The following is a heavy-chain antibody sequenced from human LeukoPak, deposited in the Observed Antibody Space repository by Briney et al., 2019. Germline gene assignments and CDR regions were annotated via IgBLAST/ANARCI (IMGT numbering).Heavy chain of an antibody. CDR2: INPNRGDT. CDR1: GYTFTGYY. CDR3: ARELSAAGRWGAFDI. Sequence: GASVKVSCKASGYTFTGYYMHWVRQAPGQGLEWMGWINPNRGDTNYAQKFQGRVTMTRDTSISTAYMELSRLRSDDTAVYYCARELSAAGRWGAFDIWGQGTTVTVSS. D-gene: IGHD6-13*01. J-gene: IGHJ3*02. V-gene: IGHV1-2*02.